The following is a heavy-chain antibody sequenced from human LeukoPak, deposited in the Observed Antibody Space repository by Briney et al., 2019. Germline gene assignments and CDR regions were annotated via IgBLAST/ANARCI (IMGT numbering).Heavy chain of an antibody. CDR3: ARDRVGQRQLGSNWFDP. Sequence: PGGSLRLSCAASGFTFSSYAMHWVRQAPGKGLEYVSAISSNGGSTYHANSVKGRFTISRDNSKNTLYLQMGSLRAEDMAVYYCARDRVGQRQLGSNWFDPWGQGTLVTVSS. D-gene: IGHD6-6*01. CDR1: GFTFSSYA. CDR2: ISSNGGST. V-gene: IGHV3-64*01. J-gene: IGHJ5*02.